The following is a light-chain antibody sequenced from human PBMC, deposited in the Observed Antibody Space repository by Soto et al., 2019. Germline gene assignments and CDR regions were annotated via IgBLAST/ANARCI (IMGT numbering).Light chain of an antibody. CDR3: QQYHLLST. Sequence: GDRVTIACRASQNISSWLAWYQQKPGKAPKILIHKASTLESGVPARFSGSGSGTEFSLTISSLQPDDFATYYCQQYHLLSTFGPGTKVDL. CDR1: QNISSW. J-gene: IGKJ3*01. V-gene: IGKV1-5*03. CDR2: KAS.